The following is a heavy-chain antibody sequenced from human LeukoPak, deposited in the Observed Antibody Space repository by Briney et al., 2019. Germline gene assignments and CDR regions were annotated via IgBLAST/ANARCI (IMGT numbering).Heavy chain of an antibody. CDR2: LYSGGGT. Sequence: GGSLRLSCAASGFTVSTNYMNWVRQAPGKGLEWVSILYSGGGTYYADSVKGRFTISRDSSKNILSLQMNNLRAEDTAVYYCARVGDHFHWYLDLWGRGTLVTVSS. CDR1: GFTVSTNY. CDR3: ARVGDHFHWYLDL. J-gene: IGHJ2*01. D-gene: IGHD3-10*01. V-gene: IGHV3-53*01.